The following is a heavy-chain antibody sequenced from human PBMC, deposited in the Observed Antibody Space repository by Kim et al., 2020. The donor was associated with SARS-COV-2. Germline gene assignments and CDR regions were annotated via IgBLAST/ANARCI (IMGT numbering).Heavy chain of an antibody. J-gene: IGHJ5*02. V-gene: IGHV4-59*01. Sequence: SETLSLTCTVSGGSISSYYWSWIRQPPGKGLEWIGYIYYSGSTNYNPSLKSRVTISVDTSKNQFSLKLSSVTAADTAVYYCARAGITMVRGVIHYNWFDPWGQGTLVTVSS. CDR3: ARAGITMVRGVIHYNWFDP. CDR2: IYYSGST. CDR1: GGSISSYY. D-gene: IGHD3-10*01.